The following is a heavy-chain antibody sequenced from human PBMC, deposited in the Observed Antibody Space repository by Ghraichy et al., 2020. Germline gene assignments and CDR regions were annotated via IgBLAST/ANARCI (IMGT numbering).Heavy chain of an antibody. CDR2: IYTSGST. J-gene: IGHJ5*02. CDR1: GGSISSYY. D-gene: IGHD4-17*01. V-gene: IGHV4-4*07. Sequence: SETLSLTCTVSGGSISSYYWSWIRQPAGKGLEWIGRIYTSGSTNYNPSLKSRVTMSVDTSKNQFSLKLSSVTAADTAVYYCARDPPSFYGDLYNWFDPWGQGTLVTVSS. CDR3: ARDPPSFYGDLYNWFDP.